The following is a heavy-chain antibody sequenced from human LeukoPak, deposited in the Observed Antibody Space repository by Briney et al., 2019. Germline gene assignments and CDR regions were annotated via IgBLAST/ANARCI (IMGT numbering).Heavy chain of an antibody. CDR2: IRYDGSNK. V-gene: IGHV3-30*02. CDR1: GFTFSSYG. Sequence: GGSLRLSCAASGFTFSSYGMHWVRQAPGKGLEWVAFIRYDGSNKYYADSVKGRFTISRDNSKNTLYLQMNSLRAEDTAVYYCAKDQHCSSTSCQTPGGLDYWGQGTLVTVSS. CDR3: AKDQHCSSTSCQTPGGLDY. D-gene: IGHD2-2*01. J-gene: IGHJ4*02.